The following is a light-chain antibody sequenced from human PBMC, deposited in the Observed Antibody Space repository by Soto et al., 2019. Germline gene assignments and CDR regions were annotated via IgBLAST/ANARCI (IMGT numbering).Light chain of an antibody. Sequence: DIQMTQSPSSLYASVGDRVTITCRASQSISSYLNWYQHRPGKAAKLVIHAASSLQTGVTSRFSGSRSGTDFALTISSLQRDDFATYYCQQTDSFPRTFGQGTKV. CDR1: QSISSY. V-gene: IGKV1-39*01. CDR3: QQTDSFPRT. J-gene: IGKJ1*01. CDR2: AAS.